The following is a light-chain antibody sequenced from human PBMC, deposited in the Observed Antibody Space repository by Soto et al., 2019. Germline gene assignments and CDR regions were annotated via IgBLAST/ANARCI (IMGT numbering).Light chain of an antibody. CDR2: DAS. J-gene: IGKJ1*01. CDR3: QQYNSYPGP. CDR1: QGISW. V-gene: IGKV1-5*01. Sequence: IRMTQSPSSLSASTGDRVTITCRASQGISWLAWYQQNPGKAPKLLIYDASSLESGVPSRFSGSGSGTEFTLTISSLQPDDFATYYCQQYNSYPGPFGQGTKVE.